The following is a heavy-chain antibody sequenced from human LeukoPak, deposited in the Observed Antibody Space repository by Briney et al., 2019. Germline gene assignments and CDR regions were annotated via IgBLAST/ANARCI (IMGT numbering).Heavy chain of an antibody. D-gene: IGHD3-10*01. Sequence: GGSLRLSCAASGFTFSGAWLHWVRQAPGKGLVWVSRINNDGTTTKYADSVKGRFTISRDNAKNTLYLQMNSLRAEDTAVYHCARVSGPGMNEYFHLWGQGTLVTVSS. CDR3: ARVSGPGMNEYFHL. CDR1: GFTFSGAW. V-gene: IGHV3-74*01. CDR2: INNDGTTT. J-gene: IGHJ1*01.